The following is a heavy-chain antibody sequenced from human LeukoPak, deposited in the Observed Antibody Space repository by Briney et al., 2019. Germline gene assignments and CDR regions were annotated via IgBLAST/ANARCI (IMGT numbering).Heavy chain of an antibody. CDR3: ARGSTSQGYAFDI. CDR2: ISYDGSNK. V-gene: IGHV3-30-3*01. J-gene: IGHJ3*02. CDR1: GFTFSSYA. D-gene: IGHD2-2*01. Sequence: GGSLRLSCAASGFTFSSYAMHWVRQAPGKGLEWVAVISYDGSNKYYADSVKGRFTISRDNSKNTLYLQMNSLRAEDTAVYYCARGSTSQGYAFDIWGQGTMVTVSS.